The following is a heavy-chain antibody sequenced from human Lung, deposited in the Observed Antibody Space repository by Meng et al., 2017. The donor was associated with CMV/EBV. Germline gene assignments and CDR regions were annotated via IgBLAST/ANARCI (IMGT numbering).Heavy chain of an antibody. D-gene: IGHD3-3*01. J-gene: IGHJ4*02. CDR2: ISYDGSNK. CDR3: ARGVWRHDFWSGYYGRRQYFFAS. CDR1: GFTFSSYS. Sequence: GESLKISCAASGFTFSSYSMHWVRQAPGKGLEWVAVISYDGSNKYYAESVKGRFTISRDNSKNKLYLQMNSMRAEGTAVLYGARGVWRHDFWSGYYGRRQYFFASWGQGTLVTVSS. V-gene: IGHV3-30*04.